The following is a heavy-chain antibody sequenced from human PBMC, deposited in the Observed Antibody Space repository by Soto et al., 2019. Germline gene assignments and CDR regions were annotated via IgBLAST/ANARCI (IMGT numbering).Heavy chain of an antibody. CDR1: GFTFDDYG. D-gene: IGHD2-15*01. J-gene: IGHJ3*02. CDR3: ARAYCSGGSCYRGGDAFDI. Sequence: GGSLRLSCAASGFTFDDYGMSWVRQAPGKGLEWVSGINWNGGSTGYADSVKGRFTISRDNAKNSLYLQMNSLRAEDTALYHCARAYCSGGSCYRGGDAFDIWGQGTMVTVSS. V-gene: IGHV3-20*01. CDR2: INWNGGST.